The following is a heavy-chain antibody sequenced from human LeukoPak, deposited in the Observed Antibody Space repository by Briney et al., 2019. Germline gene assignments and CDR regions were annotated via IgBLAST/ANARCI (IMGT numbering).Heavy chain of an antibody. V-gene: IGHV3-74*01. Sequence: PGGSLRLSCAASGFTFSSYWMHWVRQAPGKGLVWVSRINSDGSSTSYADSVKGRFTISRDNAKNTLYLQMNSLRAEDTAVYYCAKSDYGDYGWFDPWGQGTLVTVSS. CDR1: GFTFSSYW. CDR2: INSDGSST. D-gene: IGHD4-17*01. J-gene: IGHJ5*02. CDR3: AKSDYGDYGWFDP.